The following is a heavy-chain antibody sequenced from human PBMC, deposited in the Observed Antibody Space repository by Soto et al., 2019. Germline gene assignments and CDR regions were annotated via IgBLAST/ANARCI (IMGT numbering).Heavy chain of an antibody. CDR1: GFTLSRFW. Sequence: PGGSLRLSCAASGFTLSRFWMNWVRQAPGKGLEWVANIKFDGSQRSYLDSVKGRFTISRDNAGNSLHLQMDSLRAEDTAVYYCARAPYYIDNRGYFYFDSWGKGTLVTVSS. CDR3: ARAPYYIDNRGYFYFDS. D-gene: IGHD3-10*01. CDR2: IKFDGSQR. V-gene: IGHV3-7*01. J-gene: IGHJ4*02.